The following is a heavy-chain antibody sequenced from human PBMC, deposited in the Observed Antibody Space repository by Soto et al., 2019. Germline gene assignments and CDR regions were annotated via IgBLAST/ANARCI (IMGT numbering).Heavy chain of an antibody. Sequence: GGSLRLSCAASAFTFSSYCMHWVRQAPGKGLEWVAVISYDGSNKYYADSVKGRFTISRDNSKNTLYLQMNSLRAEDTAVYYCAKDSGYDSSYFDYWGQGTLVTVSS. CDR1: AFTFSSYC. CDR3: AKDSGYDSSYFDY. CDR2: ISYDGSNK. D-gene: IGHD5-12*01. J-gene: IGHJ4*02. V-gene: IGHV3-30*18.